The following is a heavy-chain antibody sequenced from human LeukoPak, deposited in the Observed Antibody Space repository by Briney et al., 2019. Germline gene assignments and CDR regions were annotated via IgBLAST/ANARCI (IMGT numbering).Heavy chain of an antibody. CDR2: INHSGST. D-gene: IGHD3-10*01. CDR1: GASFSGYY. Sequence: SETLSLTCAVYGASFSGYYWSWIRQPPGKWLEWIGEINHSGSTNYNPSLKSRVTISVDTSKNQFSLKLSSVTAADTAVYYCARRGPTITMVRGVMSRYYFDYWGQGTLVTVSS. CDR3: ARRGPTITMVRGVMSRYYFDY. V-gene: IGHV4-34*01. J-gene: IGHJ4*02.